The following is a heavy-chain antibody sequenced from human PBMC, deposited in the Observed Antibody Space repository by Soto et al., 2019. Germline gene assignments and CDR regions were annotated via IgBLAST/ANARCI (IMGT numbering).Heavy chain of an antibody. CDR1: GGSFNNYV. J-gene: IGHJ3*02. D-gene: IGHD4-17*01. V-gene: IGHV1-69*06. Sequence: QVQLVQSGAEVRKPGSSVKVSCESAGGSFNNYVISWLRQAPGQGLEWMGGIIPNYEAANYAQKCRGRLTITADKATNTAYMELNRLRPEDTATYYCARYWNAGTLYGAFDIWGQGTTVIVS. CDR2: IIPNYEAA. CDR3: ARYWNAGTLYGAFDI.